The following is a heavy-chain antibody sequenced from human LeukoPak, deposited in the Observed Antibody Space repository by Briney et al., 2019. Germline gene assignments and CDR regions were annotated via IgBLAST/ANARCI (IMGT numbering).Heavy chain of an antibody. V-gene: IGHV4-59*01. D-gene: IGHD3-3*01. Sequence: SETLSLTCTVSGGSISSYYWSWIRQPPGKGLEWIGYIYYSGSTNYNPSLKSRVTISVDTSKNQFSLKLSSVTAADTAVYYCARTKRFLEWLLDYWGQGTLVTVSS. CDR2: IYYSGST. CDR3: ARTKRFLEWLLDY. J-gene: IGHJ4*02. CDR1: GGSISSYY.